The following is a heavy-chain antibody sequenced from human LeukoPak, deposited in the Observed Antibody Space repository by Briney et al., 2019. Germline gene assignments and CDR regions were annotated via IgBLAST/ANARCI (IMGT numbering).Heavy chain of an antibody. Sequence: SLILSCAASGFTFDDYAMHWVRPPPGKGLEWVSGISWNSGSICYADSVKGRFTISRDNAKNSLYLQMNSLRAEDTALYYCAKDRRGGYYYYYMDVWGKGTTVTVSS. CDR2: ISWNSGSI. J-gene: IGHJ6*03. D-gene: IGHD3-10*01. CDR3: AKDRRGGYYYYYMDV. V-gene: IGHV3-9*01. CDR1: GFTFDDYA.